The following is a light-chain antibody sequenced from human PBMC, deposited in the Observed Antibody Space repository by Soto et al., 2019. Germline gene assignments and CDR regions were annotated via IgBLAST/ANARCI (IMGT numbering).Light chain of an antibody. CDR3: QQYNAYWT. V-gene: IGKV1-5*01. CDR1: QSGSRW. CDR2: DAS. Sequence: DIQMPQSPSTLSAFVGDSVSISFRHSQSGSRWLSWYQQQPGKAPNLLIYDASSLEGGVPSRFSGSGSGTEFTLTISSLPPDDFATYYCQQYNAYWTFGQGTKVDI. J-gene: IGKJ1*01.